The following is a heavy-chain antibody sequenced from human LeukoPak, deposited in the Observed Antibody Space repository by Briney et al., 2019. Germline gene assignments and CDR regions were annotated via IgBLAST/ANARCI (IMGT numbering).Heavy chain of an antibody. J-gene: IGHJ4*02. V-gene: IGHV3-23*01. CDR2: ISGTGGST. CDR1: GFTFSSYA. D-gene: IGHD3-16*01. CDR3: AKGSVGTLVGGGTIDY. Sequence: GGSLRLSCAASGFTFSSYAMSWVRQAPGKGLEWVSAISGTGGSTYYADSVKGRFTISRDNSKNTLYLQMNSLRAEDTAVYYCAKGSVGTLVGGGTIDYWGQGTLATVSS.